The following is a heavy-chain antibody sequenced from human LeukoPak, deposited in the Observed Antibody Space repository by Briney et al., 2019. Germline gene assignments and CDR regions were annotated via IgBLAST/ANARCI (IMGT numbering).Heavy chain of an antibody. CDR1: GGSINSGSYY. CDR2: IDTSGST. Sequence: PSETLSLTCTVSGGSINSGSYYWSWIRQPAGKGLEWIGRIDTSGSTNYNPSLKSRVTISVDTSKNQFSLKLSSVTAADTAVYYCARVRARERYFDYWGQGTLVTVSS. V-gene: IGHV4-61*02. CDR3: ARVRARERYFDY. J-gene: IGHJ4*02.